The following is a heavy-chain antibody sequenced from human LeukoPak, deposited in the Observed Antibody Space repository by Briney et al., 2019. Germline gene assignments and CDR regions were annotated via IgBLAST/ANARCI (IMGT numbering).Heavy chain of an antibody. CDR1: GFTFSSYW. V-gene: IGHV3-7*01. D-gene: IGHD2-2*01. CDR2: IKEDGSEK. J-gene: IGHJ4*02. CDR3: ARVPVVPGRFVGEYYFDY. Sequence: PGGSLRLSCAASGFTFSSYWMSWVRQAPGKGLEWVANIKEDGSEKYYVDSVKGRFTISRDNAKNSLYLQMNSLRAEDTAVYYCARVPVVPGRFVGEYYFDYWGQGTLVTVST.